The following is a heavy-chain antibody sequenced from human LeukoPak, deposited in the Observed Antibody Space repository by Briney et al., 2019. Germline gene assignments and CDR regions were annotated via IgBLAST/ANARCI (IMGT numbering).Heavy chain of an antibody. CDR2: ISSSSSYI. CDR3: ARDCSSTSCLDY. Sequence: GGSLRLSCAASGFTVSSNYMSWVRQAPGKGLEWVSSISSSSSYIYYADSVKGRFTISRDNAKNSLYLQMNSLRAEDTAVYYCARDCSSTSCLDYWGQGTLVTVSS. D-gene: IGHD2-2*01. V-gene: IGHV3-21*01. J-gene: IGHJ4*02. CDR1: GFTVSSNY.